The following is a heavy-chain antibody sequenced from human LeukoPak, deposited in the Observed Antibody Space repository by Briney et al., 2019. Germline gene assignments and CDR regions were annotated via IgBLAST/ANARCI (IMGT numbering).Heavy chain of an antibody. V-gene: IGHV5-10-1*01. Sequence: GESLKISWKGSGYSFTSYWITWVRRMPGKGLEWRGRIDPRDSYTNYSPSFQGHVTISADKSISTAYLQWSSLKASDTAMYYCTRHLRGSGTYPIDYWGQGTLVTVSS. D-gene: IGHD3-10*01. CDR3: TRHLRGSGTYPIDY. CDR1: GYSFTSYW. J-gene: IGHJ4*02. CDR2: IDPRDSYT.